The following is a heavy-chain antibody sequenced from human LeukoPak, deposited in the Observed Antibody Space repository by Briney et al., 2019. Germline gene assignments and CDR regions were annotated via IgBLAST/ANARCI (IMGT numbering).Heavy chain of an antibody. CDR3: ARDDVGGGTSDAEYFHH. J-gene: IGHJ1*01. CDR1: GGSISNHY. CDR2: IYTSGST. V-gene: IGHV4-4*07. Sequence: PSETLSLTCTVSGGSISNHYWSWIRQPAGKGLEWIGHIYTSGSTNYNPSLKSRITMSVDTSKNQFSLRLSSVTAADTAVYYCARDDVGGGTSDAEYFHHWGQGTLVTVSS. D-gene: IGHD2-15*01.